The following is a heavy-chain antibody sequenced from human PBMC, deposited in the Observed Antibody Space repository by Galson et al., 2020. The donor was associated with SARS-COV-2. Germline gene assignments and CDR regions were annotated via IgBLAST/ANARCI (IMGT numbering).Heavy chain of an antibody. J-gene: IGHJ1*01. CDR1: GFTFDDYA. V-gene: IGHV3-9*01. CDR3: AKDTDGSEYFQH. CDR2: ISWNSGSI. Sequence: GGSLRLSCAASGFTFDDYAMHWVRQAPGKGLEWVSGISWNSGSIGYADSVKGRFTISRDNAKNSLYLQMNSLRAEDTALYYCAKDTDGSEYFQHWGQGTLVTVSS.